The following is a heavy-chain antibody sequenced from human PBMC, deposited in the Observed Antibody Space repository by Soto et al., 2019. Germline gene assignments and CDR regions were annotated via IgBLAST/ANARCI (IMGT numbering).Heavy chain of an antibody. V-gene: IGHV3-23*01. CDR2: ISGSGGNT. J-gene: IGHJ4*02. Sequence: EVQQLESGGGLVQPGGSLRLSCATSGFTFSSYGMSWVRQAPGKGLEWVSTISGSGGNTYYADSVKGRFTISRDNSKNTLYLQMNSLRAEDTAVYYCAKSLRGSYPFDYWGQGTLVTVSS. D-gene: IGHD1-26*01. CDR1: GFTFSSYG. CDR3: AKSLRGSYPFDY.